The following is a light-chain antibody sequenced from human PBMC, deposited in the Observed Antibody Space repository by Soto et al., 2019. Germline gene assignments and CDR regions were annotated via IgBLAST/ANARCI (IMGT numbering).Light chain of an antibody. CDR1: QSVSSSY. CDR3: QQYDSSPRK. J-gene: IGKJ1*01. Sequence: EIVLTQSPGPLSLSPGERATLSCRASQSVSSSYLAWYQQKPGQAPRLLIYGASSRDTGIPDRFSGSGSGTDFTLIISRLEPEDFAVYYCQQYDSSPRKFGQGTKVEIK. CDR2: GAS. V-gene: IGKV3-20*01.